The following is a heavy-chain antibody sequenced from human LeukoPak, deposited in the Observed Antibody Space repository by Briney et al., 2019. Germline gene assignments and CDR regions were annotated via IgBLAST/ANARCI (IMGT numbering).Heavy chain of an antibody. D-gene: IGHD3-3*02. CDR1: GDSISSYF. CDR2: IHYTGRT. V-gene: IGHV4-59*08. J-gene: IGHJ5*02. Sequence: PSETLSLTCTASGDSISSYFWSWIRQPPGKGLEWIGSIHYTGRTNYNPSLKSRVTISVDTTTNQFSLKLSSVTAADTAVYYCARRVIESAVISERNWFDPWGQGTLVTVSS. CDR3: ARRVIESAVISERNWFDP.